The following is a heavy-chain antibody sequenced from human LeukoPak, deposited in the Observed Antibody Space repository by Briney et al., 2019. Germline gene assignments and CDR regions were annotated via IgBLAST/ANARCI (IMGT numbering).Heavy chain of an antibody. V-gene: IGHV3-21*01. CDR1: GFTFASYC. CDR3: ARVSGRLERQSDLDY. Sequence: PGGSLRLSCAASGFTFASYCMNWVRQAPGKGLEWVSSISGDSTYIYNAGSVKGRFTISRDNAQASLYLQMISLRADDTAVYYCARVSGRLERQSDLDYWGQGTLVIVSS. D-gene: IGHD1-1*01. CDR2: ISGDSTYI. J-gene: IGHJ4*02.